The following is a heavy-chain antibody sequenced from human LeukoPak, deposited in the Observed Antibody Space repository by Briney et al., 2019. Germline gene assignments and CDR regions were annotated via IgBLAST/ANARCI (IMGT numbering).Heavy chain of an antibody. CDR2: ISSSGSTI. CDR3: ASSGSYAYYFDY. CDR1: GFTFSDYY. V-gene: IGHV3-11*01. Sequence: GGSLRLSCAASGFTFSDYYMSWIRQAPGKGLEWVSYISSSGSTIYYEDSVKGRFTISRDNAKNSLYLQMNSLRAEDTAVYYCASSGSYAYYFDYWGQGTLVTVSS. D-gene: IGHD1-26*01. J-gene: IGHJ4*02.